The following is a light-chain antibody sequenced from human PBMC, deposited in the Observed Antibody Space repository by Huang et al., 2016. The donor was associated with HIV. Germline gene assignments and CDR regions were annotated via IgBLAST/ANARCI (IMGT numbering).Light chain of an antibody. J-gene: IGKJ1*01. CDR1: HSLLHSDGNTY. Sequence: DVVLTQSPLSLPVTLGQPASISCKSSHSLLHSDGNTYVNWFLQRPGQSPMRLIYKVSNRDFGVPARFSGSGSGADFTLTISRVEADDIGVYYCMQGTHWPQTFGQGTKVEVK. V-gene: IGKV2-30*02. CDR2: KVS. CDR3: MQGTHWPQT.